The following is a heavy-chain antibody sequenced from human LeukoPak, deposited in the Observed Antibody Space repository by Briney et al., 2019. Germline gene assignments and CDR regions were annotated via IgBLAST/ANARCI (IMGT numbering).Heavy chain of an antibody. Sequence: GGSLRLSCAASGFTFSSYAMSWVRQAPGKGLEWVSAISGSGGSTYYADSVKGRFTISRDNSKNTLYLQMNSLRAEDTAVYYCAKVLQQWLVGGPGQHYFDYWGQGTLVTVSS. D-gene: IGHD6-19*01. V-gene: IGHV3-23*01. CDR1: GFTFSSYA. J-gene: IGHJ4*02. CDR3: AKVLQQWLVGGPGQHYFDY. CDR2: ISGSGGST.